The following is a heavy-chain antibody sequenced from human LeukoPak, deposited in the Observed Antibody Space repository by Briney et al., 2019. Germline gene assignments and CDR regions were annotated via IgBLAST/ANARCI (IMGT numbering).Heavy chain of an antibody. CDR2: FYSGGSS. CDR3: ARDRGYGYGFFDY. Sequence: PGGSLRLSCAASGFTFRSIYMTWVRQAPGKGLEWVSSFYSGGSSYYADSVKGRFIISRDSSTDTLYLQMNSLKVEDTAVYFCARDRGYGYGFFDYWGQGTLDTVSS. D-gene: IGHD5-18*01. V-gene: IGHV3-53*01. J-gene: IGHJ4*02. CDR1: GFTFRSIY.